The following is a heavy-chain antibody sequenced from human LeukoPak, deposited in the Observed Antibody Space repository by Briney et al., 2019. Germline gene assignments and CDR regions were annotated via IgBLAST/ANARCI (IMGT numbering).Heavy chain of an antibody. CDR3: ARWDCSSGTCYYLDY. V-gene: IGHV4-59*01. D-gene: IGHD2-15*01. CDR2: IYYNGKN. J-gene: IGHJ4*02. Sequence: SENLSLTCSVSGGSINNYYWGWLRRPPGRGLEYIGHIYYNGKNNNNPSIKNRVTMSVDTPKTHLSPKLHFLTAADKAVYYCARWDCSSGTCYYLDYWGQGTLVIVSS. CDR1: GGSINNYY.